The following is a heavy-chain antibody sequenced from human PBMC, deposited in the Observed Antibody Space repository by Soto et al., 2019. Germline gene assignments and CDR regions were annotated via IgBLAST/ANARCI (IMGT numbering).Heavy chain of an antibody. V-gene: IGHV4-31*03. Sequence: PSETLSLICTVSGGSISSGDYYWSWIRQHPGKGLEWIGYIHYSGSTYYNPSLKSRVTISVDTSKNQFSLKLRSVTAADTAVYYCARDNGEQQLMNYYSGMDVWGQGSTVTVSS. CDR3: ARDNGEQQLMNYYSGMDV. J-gene: IGHJ6*02. D-gene: IGHD6-13*01. CDR1: GGSISSGDYY. CDR2: IHYSGST.